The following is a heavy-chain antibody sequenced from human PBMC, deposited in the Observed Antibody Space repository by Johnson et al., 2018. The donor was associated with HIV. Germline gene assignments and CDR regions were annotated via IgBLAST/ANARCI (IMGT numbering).Heavy chain of an antibody. J-gene: IGHJ3*02. D-gene: IGHD3-10*01. Sequence: VQLVESGGGLVQPGRSLRLSCTASGFTFGDYAMSWVRQAPGKGLEWVSVIYSGGSTYYADSVKDRFTISRDNSKNMVYLQMNSLRPEDTAVYYCARDRFGSGRPNAFDIWGQGTMVTVSS. CDR2: IYSGGST. CDR3: ARDRFGSGRPNAFDI. CDR1: GFTFGDYA. V-gene: IGHV3-66*02.